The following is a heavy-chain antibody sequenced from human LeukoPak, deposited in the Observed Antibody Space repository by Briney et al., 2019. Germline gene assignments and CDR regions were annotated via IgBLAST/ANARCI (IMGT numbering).Heavy chain of an antibody. D-gene: IGHD3-3*01. CDR3: ARDRGGYYTPVPDY. CDR1: GGSLSSYY. CDR2: IYTSGST. V-gene: IGHV4-4*07. Sequence: SETLSLTCTVSGGSLSSYYWSWIRQPAGKGLEWVGRIYTSGSTNYNPSLKSRVTMSVDTSKNQFSLKLSSVTAADTAVYYCARDRGGYYTPVPDYWGQGTLVTVSS. J-gene: IGHJ4*02.